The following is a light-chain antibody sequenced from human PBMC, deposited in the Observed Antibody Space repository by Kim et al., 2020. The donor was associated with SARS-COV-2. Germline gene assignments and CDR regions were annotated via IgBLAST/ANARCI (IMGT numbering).Light chain of an antibody. CDR1: QSINSY. CDR2: TAS. CDR3: QQSFSTPLT. Sequence: ASVGDRVTITCRASQSINSYLNWYQQKPGKAPKLLINTASNLQSGVPPRFSGRGSGTDFTLTISSLQPEDFGTYYCQQSFSTPLTFGGGTKVDIK. J-gene: IGKJ4*02. V-gene: IGKV1-39*01.